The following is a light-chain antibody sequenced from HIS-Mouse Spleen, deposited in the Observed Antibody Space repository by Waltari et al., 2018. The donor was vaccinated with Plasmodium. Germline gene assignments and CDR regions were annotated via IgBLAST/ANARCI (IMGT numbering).Light chain of an antibody. CDR2: GAS. CDR1: QSVSSSY. V-gene: IGKV3-20*01. J-gene: IGKJ1*01. CDR3: QQYGSSGT. Sequence: EIVLTQSPGTLSLSPAERATLSCRASQSVSSSYLAWYQQKPGQAPRLPIYGASSRATGIPDRFSGSGSGTDFTLTISRLEPEDFAVYYCQQYGSSGTFGQGTKVEIK.